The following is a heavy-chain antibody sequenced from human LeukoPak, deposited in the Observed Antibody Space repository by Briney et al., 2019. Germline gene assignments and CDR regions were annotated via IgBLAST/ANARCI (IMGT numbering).Heavy chain of an antibody. J-gene: IGHJ6*03. CDR1: GGSISSSSYY. V-gene: IGHV4-39*07. CDR2: IYYSGST. Sequence: SETLSLTCTVSGGSISSSSYYWGWIRQPPGKGLEWIGSIYYSGSTYYNPSLKSRVTISVDTSKNQFSLKLSSVTAADTAVYYCARVRGSGSYYYSYYYYYYMDVWGKGTTVTISS. D-gene: IGHD3-10*01. CDR3: ARVRGSGSYYYSYYYYYYMDV.